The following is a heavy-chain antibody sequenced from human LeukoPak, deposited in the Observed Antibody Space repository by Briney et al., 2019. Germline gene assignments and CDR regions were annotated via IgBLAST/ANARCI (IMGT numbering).Heavy chain of an antibody. CDR3: ARCDLRHDAFDI. Sequence: GGSLRLSCAASGFTVSSNYMSWVRQAPGKGLEWVSVIYSGGSTYYADSVKGRFTFSRDNSKNTLYLQMNSLRAEDTAVYYCARCDLRHDAFDIWGQGTMVTVSS. CDR1: GFTVSSNY. J-gene: IGHJ3*02. V-gene: IGHV3-53*01. CDR2: IYSGGST. D-gene: IGHD2-21*01.